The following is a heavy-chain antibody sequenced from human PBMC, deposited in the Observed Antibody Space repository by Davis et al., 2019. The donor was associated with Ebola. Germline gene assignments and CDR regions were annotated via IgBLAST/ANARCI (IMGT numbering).Heavy chain of an antibody. V-gene: IGHV3-23*01. D-gene: IGHD2-21*02. J-gene: IGHJ4*02. Sequence: GGSLRLSCAASGFTFNNYAMSWVRQAPGKGLEWVSVVSGRSTTIYYADSVKGRFTISRDNSKNTLYLQMNSLRAEDTALYYCAKEEAYCGGDCYGYFDYWGQGTLVTVSS. CDR1: GFTFNNYA. CDR3: AKEEAYCGGDCYGYFDY. CDR2: VSGRSTTI.